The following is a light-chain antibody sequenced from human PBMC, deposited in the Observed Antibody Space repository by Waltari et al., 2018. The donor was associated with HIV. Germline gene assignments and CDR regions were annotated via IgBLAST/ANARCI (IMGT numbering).Light chain of an antibody. CDR1: NIGSKS. CDR3: QVWVSSSDHSV. CDR2: DDD. Sequence: SYVLTQPPSVSVAQGQAARISCGGFNIGSKSVHWYKQKPGQAPRLVVYDDDDRPSGIPERFSCSNSENTAALTISRVEAGDASDYYCQVWVSSSDHSVFGTGTKVTVL. V-gene: IGLV3-21*02. J-gene: IGLJ1*01.